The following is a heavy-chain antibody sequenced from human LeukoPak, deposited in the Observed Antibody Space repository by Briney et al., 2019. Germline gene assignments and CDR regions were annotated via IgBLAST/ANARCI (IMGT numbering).Heavy chain of an antibody. CDR3: AKDCSSTSCYLYFQH. CDR2: ISGSGGST. Sequence: SGGSLRLSCAASGFTFSSYAMSWVRQAPGKGLEWVSAISGSGGSTYYADSVKGRFTISRDNSKNTLYLQMNSLRAEDTAVYYCAKDCSSTSCYLYFQHWGQGTLVTVSS. CDR1: GFTFSSYA. V-gene: IGHV3-23*01. J-gene: IGHJ1*01. D-gene: IGHD2-2*01.